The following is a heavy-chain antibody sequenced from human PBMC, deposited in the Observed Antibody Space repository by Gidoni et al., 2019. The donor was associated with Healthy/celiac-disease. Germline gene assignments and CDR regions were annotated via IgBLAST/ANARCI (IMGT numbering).Heavy chain of an antibody. D-gene: IGHD6-13*01. Sequence: QVQLVQSGAEVKKPGSSVKVSCKASGGTFSSYAISWVRQAPGQGLEWMGGIIPIFGTANYAQKFQGRVTITADESTSTAYMELSSLRSEDTAVYYCAREGVSGSSWYDRYYYGMDVWGQGTTVTVSS. V-gene: IGHV1-69*01. CDR1: GGTFSSYA. CDR3: AREGVSGSSWYDRYYYGMDV. CDR2: IIPIFGTA. J-gene: IGHJ6*02.